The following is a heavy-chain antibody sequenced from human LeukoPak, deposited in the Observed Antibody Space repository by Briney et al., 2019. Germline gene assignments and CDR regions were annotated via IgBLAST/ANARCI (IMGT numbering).Heavy chain of an antibody. V-gene: IGHV4-61*02. CDR3: ARESSYYYYYYMDV. J-gene: IGHJ6*03. CDR2: IYTSGST. CDR1: GGSISSGSYY. Sequence: PSETLSLTCTVSGGSISSGSYYWSWIRQPAGKGLEWIGRIYTSGSTYYNPSLKSRVTISVDTSKNQFSLKLSSVTAADTAVYYCARESSYYYYYYMDVWGKGTTVTVSS.